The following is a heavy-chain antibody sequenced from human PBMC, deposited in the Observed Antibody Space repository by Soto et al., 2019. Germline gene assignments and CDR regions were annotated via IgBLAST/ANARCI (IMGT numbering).Heavy chain of an antibody. CDR1: GYTFTSYG. D-gene: IGHD2-2*01. V-gene: IGHV1-18*04. J-gene: IGHJ5*02. CDR3: ARFVVVPSATLVNWFAP. Sequence: ASVKVSCKASGYTFTSYGISWVRQAPGQGLEWMGWISAYNGNTNYAQKLQGRVTMTTDTSTSTAYMELRSLRSDDTAVYYCARFVVVPSATLVNWFAPWGKGTRFTLPS. CDR2: ISAYNGNT.